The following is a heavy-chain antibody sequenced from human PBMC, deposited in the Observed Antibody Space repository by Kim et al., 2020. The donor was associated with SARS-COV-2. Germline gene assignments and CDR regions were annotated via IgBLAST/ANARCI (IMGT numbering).Heavy chain of an antibody. CDR2: ISGDGGST. CDR1: GFTFDDYA. D-gene: IGHD6-13*01. J-gene: IGHJ6*02. V-gene: IGHV3-43*02. CDR3: AKDIRRKQQLAWGYYYYGMDV. Sequence: GGSLRLSCAASGFTFDDYAMHWVRQAPGKGLEWVSLISGDGGSTYYADSVKGRFTISRDNSKNSLYLQMNSLRTEDTALYYCAKDIRRKQQLAWGYYYYGMDVWGQGTTVTVSS.